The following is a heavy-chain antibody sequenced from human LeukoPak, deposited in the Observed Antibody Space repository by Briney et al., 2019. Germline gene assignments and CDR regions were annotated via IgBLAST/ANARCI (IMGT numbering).Heavy chain of an antibody. V-gene: IGHV4-39*07. D-gene: IGHD3-3*01. CDR1: GGSISSSSYY. CDR2: IYDSGST. J-gene: IGHJ4*02. CDR3: ARDIHYRDFWSGYYSSPFDY. Sequence: SETLSLTCTVAGGSISSSSYYWGWIRQPPGKGLEWIGSIYDSGSTYYNPSLKSRVTISVDTSKNQFSLKLSSVTAADTAVYYCARDIHYRDFWSGYYSSPFDYWGQGTLVTVSS.